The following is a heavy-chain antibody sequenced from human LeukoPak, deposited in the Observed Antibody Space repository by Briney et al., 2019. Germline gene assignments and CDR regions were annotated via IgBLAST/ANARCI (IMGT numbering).Heavy chain of an antibody. CDR3: ARDTYYYALHYFDY. J-gene: IGHJ4*02. Sequence: SETLSLTCTVSGYSISSGYYWGWIRQPPGKGLEWIGSIYHSGSTYYNPSLKSRVTISVDTSKNQFSLKLSSVTAADTAVYYCARDTYYYALHYFDYWGQGTLVTVSS. CDR1: GYSISSGYY. CDR2: IYHSGST. D-gene: IGHD3-10*01. V-gene: IGHV4-38-2*02.